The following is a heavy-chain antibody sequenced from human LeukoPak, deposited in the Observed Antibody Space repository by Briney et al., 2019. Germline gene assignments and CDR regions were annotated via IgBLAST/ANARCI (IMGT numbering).Heavy chain of an antibody. CDR2: IYTSGST. Sequence: SETLSLTCTVSGDSISNYYWSWIRQPAGKGLEWIGRIYTSGSTNYNPSLKSRVTMSVDTSKNQFSLKLSSVTAAHTAVYYCARVSLVRGAPDYYFDYWGQGTLVTVSS. CDR1: GDSISNYY. J-gene: IGHJ4*02. CDR3: ARVSLVRGAPDYYFDY. V-gene: IGHV4-4*07. D-gene: IGHD3-10*01.